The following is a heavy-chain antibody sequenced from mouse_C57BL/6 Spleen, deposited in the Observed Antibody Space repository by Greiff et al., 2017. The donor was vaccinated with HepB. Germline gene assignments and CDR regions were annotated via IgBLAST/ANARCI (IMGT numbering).Heavy chain of an antibody. V-gene: IGHV5-17*01. Sequence: EVKLVESGGGLVKPGGSLKLSCAASGFTFSDYGMHWVRQAPEKGLEWVAYISSGSSTIYYADTVKGRFTISRDNAKNTLFLQMTSLSSEDTAMYYCARYGYDYFDYWGQGTTLTVSS. CDR2: ISSGSSTI. J-gene: IGHJ2*01. CDR3: ARYGYDYFDY. CDR1: GFTFSDYG. D-gene: IGHD2-2*01.